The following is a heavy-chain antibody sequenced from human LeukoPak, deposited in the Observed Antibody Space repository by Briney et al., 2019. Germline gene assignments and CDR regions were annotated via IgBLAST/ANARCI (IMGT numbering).Heavy chain of an antibody. CDR3: ARYDITMVRGVIYYYYYYMDV. D-gene: IGHD3-10*01. CDR2: IKQDGSEK. Sequence: PGGSLRLSCAASGFTFSSYWMSWVRQAPGKGLEWVANIKQDGSEKYYVDSVKGRFTISRDNAKNSLYLQMNSLRAEDTAVYYCARYDITMVRGVIYYYYYYMDVWGKGTTVTVSS. V-gene: IGHV3-7*01. CDR1: GFTFSSYW. J-gene: IGHJ6*03.